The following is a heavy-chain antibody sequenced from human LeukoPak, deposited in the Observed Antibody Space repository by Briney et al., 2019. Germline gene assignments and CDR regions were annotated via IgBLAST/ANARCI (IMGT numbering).Heavy chain of an antibody. Sequence: GGSLRLSCAASGFTFSDHPLHWVRQAPGKGLEWVTLISYDGSSKYYADSVKGRFTISRDNSKSTLYLQMNGLRAEDTAVYYCARDAPLEKGGSWYLVYYYGMDVWGQGTTVTVSS. CDR1: GFTFSDHP. V-gene: IGHV3-30-3*01. J-gene: IGHJ6*02. D-gene: IGHD6-13*01. CDR3: ARDAPLEKGGSWYLVYYYGMDV. CDR2: ISYDGSSK.